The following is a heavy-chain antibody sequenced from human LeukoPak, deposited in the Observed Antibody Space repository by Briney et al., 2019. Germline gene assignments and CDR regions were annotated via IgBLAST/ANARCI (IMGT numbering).Heavy chain of an antibody. Sequence: GGSLRLSCAASGFTFISYAIHWVRQAPGKGLEWVAVISFHGTDSFYADSVKGRFTISRDNSKNTLYLQMSSLRSDDTAVYYCARGSTRDSSGWYGPGKWFDPWGQGTLVTVSS. J-gene: IGHJ5*02. D-gene: IGHD6-19*01. CDR2: ISFHGTDS. V-gene: IGHV3-30*04. CDR1: GFTFISYA. CDR3: ARGSTRDSSGWYGPGKWFDP.